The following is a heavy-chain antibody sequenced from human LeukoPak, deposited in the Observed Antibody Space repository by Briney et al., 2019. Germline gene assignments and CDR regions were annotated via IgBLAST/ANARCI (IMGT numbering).Heavy chain of an antibody. J-gene: IGHJ4*02. CDR3: TRGVATKPIDY. D-gene: IGHD5-12*01. V-gene: IGHV3-11*06. Sequence: GASLRLSCAASGFTFSNYAMSWVRQAPGKGLEWVSYISSSSSYTNYADSVKGRFTISRDNAKNPLYLQMNSLRAEDTAVYYCTRGVATKPIDYWGQGTLVTVSS. CDR1: GFTFSNYA. CDR2: ISSSSSYT.